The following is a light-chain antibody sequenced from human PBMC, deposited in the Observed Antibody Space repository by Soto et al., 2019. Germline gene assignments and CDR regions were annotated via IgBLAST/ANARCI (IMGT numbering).Light chain of an antibody. CDR1: SSDVGGYNY. V-gene: IGLV2-14*01. CDR3: SSYTSSSTPVV. Sequence: ALTQPASVSGSPGQSITISCTGTSSDVGGYNYVSWYQQHPGKAPKLMIYDVSNRPSGVSNRFSGSKSGNTASLTISGLQAEDEADYYCSSYTSSSTPVVFGGGTQLTVL. J-gene: IGLJ2*01. CDR2: DVS.